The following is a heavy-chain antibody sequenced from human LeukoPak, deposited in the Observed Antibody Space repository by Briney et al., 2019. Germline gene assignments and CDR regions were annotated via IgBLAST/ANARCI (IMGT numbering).Heavy chain of an antibody. J-gene: IGHJ6*02. Sequence: PGGSLRLSCAASGFTFSSYSMNWVRQAPGKGLEWVSSISSSSSYIYYADSVKGRFTISRDNAKNSLYLQMNSLRAEDTAAYYCARDLPTYSSSWYYYYYGMDVWGQGTTVTVSS. V-gene: IGHV3-21*01. D-gene: IGHD6-13*01. CDR3: ARDLPTYSSSWYYYYYGMDV. CDR2: ISSSSSYI. CDR1: GFTFSSYS.